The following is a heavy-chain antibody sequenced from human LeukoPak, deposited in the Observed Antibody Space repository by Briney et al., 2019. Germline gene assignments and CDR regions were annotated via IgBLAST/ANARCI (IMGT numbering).Heavy chain of an antibody. Sequence: SGGSLRLSCAASGFPFSSSWMHWVRQAPGKGLVWVSQIKPDETGTRYADSVKGRFSISRDNAKNTLYLHMSSLRAEDTAVYYCARDPYTTGSHHFGYWGQGTLVTVSS. CDR3: ARDPYTTGSHHFGY. D-gene: IGHD3-10*01. CDR2: IKPDETGT. CDR1: GFPFSSSW. J-gene: IGHJ4*02. V-gene: IGHV3-74*01.